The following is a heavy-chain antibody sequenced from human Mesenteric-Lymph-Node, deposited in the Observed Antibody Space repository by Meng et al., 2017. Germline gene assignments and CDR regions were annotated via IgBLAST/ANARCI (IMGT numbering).Heavy chain of an antibody. CDR3: ARIFQYYRRSGHYVDDSLDM. CDR1: EFNFRIYW. J-gene: IGHJ3*02. CDR2: INEDGTQK. D-gene: IGHD3-3*01. Sequence: GESLKISCEASEFNFRIYWMSWVRQVPGKGLEWVASINEDGTQKSHVASVIGRFTISRDNAKKSVFLQMNSLRVEDTAVYYCARIFQYYRRSGHYVDDSLDMWGQGTMVTVSS. V-gene: IGHV3-7*01.